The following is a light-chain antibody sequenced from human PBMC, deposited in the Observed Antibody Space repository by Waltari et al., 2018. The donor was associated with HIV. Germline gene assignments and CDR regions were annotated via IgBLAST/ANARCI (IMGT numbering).Light chain of an antibody. J-gene: IGLJ2*01. CDR3: QSYDSSLRGVL. Sequence: QSVLTQPPSVSGAPGQRVTISCTGSSSTIAAGYEVHWYPQLPGTAPKVLVYDNTNRPSGVPDRFSGSKSGASASLGITGLQAEDEADYYCQSYDSSLRGVLFGGGTKLTVL. CDR1: SSTIAAGYE. V-gene: IGLV1-40*01. CDR2: DNT.